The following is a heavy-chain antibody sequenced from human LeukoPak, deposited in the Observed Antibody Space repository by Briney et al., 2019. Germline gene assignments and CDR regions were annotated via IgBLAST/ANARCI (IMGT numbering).Heavy chain of an antibody. Sequence: GSLRLSCAASGFTFSRYWMSWVRQAPGKGLEWIGEINHSGSTNYNPSLKSRVTISVDTSKNQFSLKLSSVTAADTAVYYCARLLPSRPDFYFDYWGQGTLVTVSS. J-gene: IGHJ4*02. CDR1: GFTFSRYW. CDR3: ARLLPSRPDFYFDY. CDR2: INHSGST. V-gene: IGHV4-34*01. D-gene: IGHD6-6*01.